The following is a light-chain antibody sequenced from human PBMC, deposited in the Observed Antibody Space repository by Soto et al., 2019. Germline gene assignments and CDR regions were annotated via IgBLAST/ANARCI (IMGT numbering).Light chain of an antibody. J-gene: IGLJ1*01. CDR2: EVS. CDR3: SSYTAGGTI. Sequence: QSVLTQPPSASGSPGQSVTISCTGTSSDVGGYNYVSWYQQHPGKAPKVIIYEVSKRPSGVPDRFSGSKSGSTASLTVSGLQAEDEADYYCSSYTAGGTIFGTGTKLTVL. CDR1: SSDVGGYNY. V-gene: IGLV2-8*01.